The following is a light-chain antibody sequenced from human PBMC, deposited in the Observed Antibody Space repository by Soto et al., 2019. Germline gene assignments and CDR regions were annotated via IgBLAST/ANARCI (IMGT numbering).Light chain of an antibody. CDR1: QGVGSY. Sequence: DIPMTQSPSSLSASVGDRVTLSCRASQGVGSYLNWYQQKPGKAPKLLISTTSNLESGVPSRFSGSGSGTDFTLTISSLHPEDFATYYCQQNYNTPPGFGQGTRVEV. CDR3: QQNYNTPPG. CDR2: TTS. V-gene: IGKV1-39*01. J-gene: IGKJ1*01.